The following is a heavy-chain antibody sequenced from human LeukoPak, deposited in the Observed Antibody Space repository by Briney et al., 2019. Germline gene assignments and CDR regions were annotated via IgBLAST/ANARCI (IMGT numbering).Heavy chain of an antibody. D-gene: IGHD3-10*01. J-gene: IGHJ6*02. CDR3: AKDFTGFYGMDV. CDR2: IYSSGGT. Sequence: PGGSLRLSCAASGFTVSNSYMSWVRQAPGRGLEWVSVIYSSGGTFYSESVKGRFTISRDYSKNTLYLQMNSLRADDTAVYYCAKDFTGFYGMDVWGQGTTVIVSS. V-gene: IGHV3-53*01. CDR1: GFTVSNSY.